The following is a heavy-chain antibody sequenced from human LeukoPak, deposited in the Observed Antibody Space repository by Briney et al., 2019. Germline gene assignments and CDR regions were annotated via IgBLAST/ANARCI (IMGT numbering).Heavy chain of an antibody. V-gene: IGHV3-7*01. J-gene: IGHJ4*02. CDR1: GFSFRNSY. Sequence: GGSLRLSCAATGFSFRNSYMAWVRQAPRKGLEWMATIKQDGSEQYYVDSVKGRFTISRDNAKNSLYLQMNSLRGADTALYYCMSAPILGYWGQGALVTVSS. CDR3: MSAPILGY. CDR2: IKQDGSEQ.